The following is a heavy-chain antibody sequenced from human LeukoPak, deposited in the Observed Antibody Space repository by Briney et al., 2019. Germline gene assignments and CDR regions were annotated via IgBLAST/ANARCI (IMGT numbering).Heavy chain of an antibody. D-gene: IGHD6-13*01. V-gene: IGHV4-34*01. CDR1: GGSFSGYY. J-gene: IGHJ5*02. CDR3: ASLVRAAGSLNWFDP. Sequence: AETLSLTCAVYGGSFSGYYWIGMRQPPGKGLEGRGEINHSGSTNYNPSLQSRVPISVDTSKNQFSLKLSSVPAADTAVYYCASLVRAAGSLNWFDPWGQGTLVTVSS. CDR2: INHSGST.